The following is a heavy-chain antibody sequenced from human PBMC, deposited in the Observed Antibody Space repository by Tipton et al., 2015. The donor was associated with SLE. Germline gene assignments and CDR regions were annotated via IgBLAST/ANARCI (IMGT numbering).Heavy chain of an antibody. Sequence: QVQLVQSGSELEKPGASIKVSCKTSGYTFTDYSMNWVRQAPGQGLEWMGWISGKTGNPTYAQGFAGRFVFSLDTSVSTAYLQITSPKAEDTAVYYCARGSGTHLEFPDYWGQGTLVTVSS. CDR2: ISGKTGNP. V-gene: IGHV7-4-1*02. J-gene: IGHJ4*02. CDR3: ARGSGTHLEFPDY. D-gene: IGHD1-26*01. CDR1: GYTFTDYS.